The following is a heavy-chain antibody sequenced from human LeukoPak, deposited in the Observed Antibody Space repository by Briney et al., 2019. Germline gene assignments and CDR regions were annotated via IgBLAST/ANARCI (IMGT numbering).Heavy chain of an antibody. J-gene: IGHJ5*02. CDR1: GFTFSSYA. CDR3: ASLLRYFDRSNWFDP. CDR2: ISGSGGST. D-gene: IGHD3-9*01. Sequence: PGGSLRLSCAASGFTFSSYAMSWVRQAPGKGLEWVSAISGSGGSTYYADSVKGRFTISRDNSKNTLYLQINSLRAEDTAVYYCASLLRYFDRSNWFDPWGQGTLVTVSS. V-gene: IGHV3-23*01.